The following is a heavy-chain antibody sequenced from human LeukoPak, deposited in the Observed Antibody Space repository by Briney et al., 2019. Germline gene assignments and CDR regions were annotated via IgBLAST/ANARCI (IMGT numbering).Heavy chain of an antibody. Sequence: SQTLSLTCAISGDSVSSNSAAWNWIRQSPSRGLEWLGRTYYRSKWYNEYALSVQSRITINPDTSKNQFSLKLSSVTAADTAVYYCARPKRGYSYGSYYGMDVWGRGTTVTVSS. V-gene: IGHV6-1*01. CDR2: TYYRSKWYN. CDR3: ARPKRGYSYGSYYGMDV. J-gene: IGHJ6*02. CDR1: GDSVSSNSAA. D-gene: IGHD5-18*01.